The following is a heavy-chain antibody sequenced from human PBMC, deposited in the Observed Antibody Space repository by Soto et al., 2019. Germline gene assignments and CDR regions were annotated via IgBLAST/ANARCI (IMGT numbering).Heavy chain of an antibody. CDR3: ARLTGGSVVDY. CDR1: GGSISSYY. J-gene: IGHJ4*02. CDR2: IYYSGST. Sequence: SETLSLTCTVSGGSISSYYWSWIRQPPGKGLEWIGYIYYSGSTNYNPSLKSRVTISVDTSKNQFSLKLSSMTAADTAVYYCARLTGGSVVDYWGQGTLVTVSS. V-gene: IGHV4-59*01. D-gene: IGHD7-27*01.